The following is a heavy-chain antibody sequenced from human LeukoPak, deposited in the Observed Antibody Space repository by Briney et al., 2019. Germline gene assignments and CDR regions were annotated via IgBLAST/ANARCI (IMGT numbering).Heavy chain of an antibody. CDR3: ARGYFDTSGYSNPFDF. CDR2: IRSSGNT. J-gene: IGHJ4*02. Sequence: SETLSLTCTVSGDSLGNYYWSWIRQTPGKGLEFIGCIRSSGNTYYNPSLKSRLSISIDTSKTQFSLELSSVTAADTAVYFCARGYFDTSGYSNPFDFWGQGTLVTVSS. D-gene: IGHD3-22*01. V-gene: IGHV4-4*09. CDR1: GDSLGNYY.